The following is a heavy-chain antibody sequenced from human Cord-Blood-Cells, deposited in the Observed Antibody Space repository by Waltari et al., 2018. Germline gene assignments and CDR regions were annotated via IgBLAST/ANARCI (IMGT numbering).Heavy chain of an antibody. CDR2: INPNSGGT. J-gene: IGHJ3*02. CDR1: GYTFTGYY. CDR3: AREIPRRGYDILTGFFAFDI. D-gene: IGHD3-9*01. Sequence: QVQLVQSGAEVKKPGASVKVSCKASGYTFTGYYMHWVRQAPGQGLAWMGWINPNSGGTNYAQKFQGRVTMTRDTSISTAYMELSRLRSDDTAVYYCAREIPRRGYDILTGFFAFDIWGQGTMVTVSS. V-gene: IGHV1-2*02.